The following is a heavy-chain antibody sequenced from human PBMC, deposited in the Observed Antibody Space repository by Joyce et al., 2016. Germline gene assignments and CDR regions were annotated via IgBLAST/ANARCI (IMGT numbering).Heavy chain of an antibody. V-gene: IGHV3-21*01. CDR1: GFTFSSYS. CDR3: ARSSYTNGIFDY. CDR2: LSSSRSYI. D-gene: IGHD2-8*01. Sequence: EVQLVESGGGLVKPGGSLRLSCAASGFTFSSYSMSWVRQAPGKGLEGVSSLSSSRSYIKYTDSVKGRFTISRDNAKNSLYLQMNSLRAEDTAVYYCARSSYTNGIFDYWGQGTLVTVSS. J-gene: IGHJ4*02.